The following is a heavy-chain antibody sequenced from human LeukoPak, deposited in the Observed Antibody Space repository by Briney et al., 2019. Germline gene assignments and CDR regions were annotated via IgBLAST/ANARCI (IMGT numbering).Heavy chain of an antibody. CDR2: IIPIFGTT. D-gene: IGHD3-9*01. Sequence: SVKVSYKASGGTFSSYAISWVRQAPGQGLEWMGGIIPIFGTTNYAQKFQGRVTITADESTSTAYMELSSLRSEDTAVYYCARVAEDYDILTGYYPFYYWGQGTLVTVSS. J-gene: IGHJ4*02. V-gene: IGHV1-69*01. CDR3: ARVAEDYDILTGYYPFYY. CDR1: GGTFSSYA.